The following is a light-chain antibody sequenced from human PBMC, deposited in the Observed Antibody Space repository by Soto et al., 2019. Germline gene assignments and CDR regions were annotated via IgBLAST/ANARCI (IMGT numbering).Light chain of an antibody. CDR3: SSYAGSNNFVV. CDR2: EVS. V-gene: IGLV2-8*01. J-gene: IGLJ2*01. CDR1: SSDVGGSKY. Sequence: QSALTQPPSASGSPGQSVTISCTGTSSDVGGSKYVSWYQQHPGKAPKLMIYEVSKRPSGVPDRFSGSKSGNTASLTVSGLQAEDEADYYCSSYAGSNNFVVFGGGTQLTVL.